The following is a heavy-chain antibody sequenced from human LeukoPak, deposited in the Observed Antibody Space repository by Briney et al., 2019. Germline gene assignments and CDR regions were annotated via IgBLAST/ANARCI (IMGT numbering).Heavy chain of an antibody. CDR1: GFTVSGNY. D-gene: IGHD3-10*01. V-gene: IGHV3-9*01. Sequence: PGGSLRLSCAVSGFTVSGNYISWVRQAPGKGLEWVSGISWNSGSIGYADSVKGRFTISRDNAKDSLYLQMNSLRAEDTALYYCAKDGHYYGSGSYSDLDYWGQGTLVTVSS. CDR2: ISWNSGSI. J-gene: IGHJ4*02. CDR3: AKDGHYYGSGSYSDLDY.